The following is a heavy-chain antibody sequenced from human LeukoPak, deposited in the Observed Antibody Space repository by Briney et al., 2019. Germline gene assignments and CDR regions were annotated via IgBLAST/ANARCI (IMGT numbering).Heavy chain of an antibody. Sequence: PGGSLRLSCAASGFTFSDYYMSWVRQAPGRGLEWVSAISGSGDYTYYADSVKGRFTISRDNSKNTLYLQMNSLRAEDTAVYYCAKPREAAAGTGRYFDSWGQGTLVTVSS. J-gene: IGHJ4*02. D-gene: IGHD6-13*01. V-gene: IGHV3-23*01. CDR3: AKPREAAAGTGRYFDS. CDR2: ISGSGDYT. CDR1: GFTFSDYY.